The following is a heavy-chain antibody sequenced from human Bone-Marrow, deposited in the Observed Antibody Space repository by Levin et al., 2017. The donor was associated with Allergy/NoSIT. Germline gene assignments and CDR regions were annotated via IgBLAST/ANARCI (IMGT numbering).Heavy chain of an antibody. CDR2: ISYDGSDE. CDR3: ARPDGGYYGSGGSEF. CDR1: FFHFPPSC. Sequence: GGSLRLSFSSSFFHFPPSCLPFLRPSPCKGLEWVATISYDGSDEYYADSVKGRFIVSRDNSKNTLHLQMNSLRPDDTAVFYCARPDGGYYGSGGSEFWGQGTQVTVSS. D-gene: IGHD3-10*01. J-gene: IGHJ4*02. V-gene: IGHV3-30*03.